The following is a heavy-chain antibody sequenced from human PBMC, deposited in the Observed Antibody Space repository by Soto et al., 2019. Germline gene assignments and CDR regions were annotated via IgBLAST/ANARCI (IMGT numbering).Heavy chain of an antibody. J-gene: IGHJ4*02. CDR1: GFSFSTSGVG. Sequence: QITLKESGPTLVKPTQTLTLTCTFSGFSFSTSGVGVGWIRQPPGKALEWLALIYWDNDKRYSPSLKSRLTITKDTSKKQVVLTMTTMDPADTATYYCAHNADCSGGSCYQYYFDYWGQGTLVTVSS. CDR2: IYWDNDK. D-gene: IGHD2-15*01. CDR3: AHNADCSGGSCYQYYFDY. V-gene: IGHV2-5*02.